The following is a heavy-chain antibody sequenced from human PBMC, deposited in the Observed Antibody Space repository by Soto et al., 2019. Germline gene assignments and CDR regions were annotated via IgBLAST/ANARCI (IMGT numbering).Heavy chain of an antibody. D-gene: IGHD3-16*02. CDR1: GGSISSSNW. CDR2: IYHSGST. Sequence: PSETLSLTCAVSGGSISSSNWWSWVRQPPGKGLEWIGEIYHSGSTTYNPSPKSRVTILVDKSKNQFSLKLSSVTAADTAVYYWATYPTDRDYVWGSYRTDAFDIWGQGTMVTVSS. J-gene: IGHJ3*02. V-gene: IGHV4-4*02. CDR3: ATYPTDRDYVWGSYRTDAFDI.